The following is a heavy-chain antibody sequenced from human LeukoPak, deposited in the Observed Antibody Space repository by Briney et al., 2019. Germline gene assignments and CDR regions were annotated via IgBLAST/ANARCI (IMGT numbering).Heavy chain of an antibody. V-gene: IGHV1-46*01. CDR2: INPSGGNT. CDR1: GYTFINYY. CDR3: ARVDSKSEYYYDSSGYYYGGYYFDC. J-gene: IGHJ4*02. D-gene: IGHD3-22*01. Sequence: ASVKVSCKASGYTFINYYVHWVRQAPGQGLEWMGMINPSGGNTGYAQKFQGRVTMTRDTSTSTVHVELGSLRSEDTAVYYCARVDSKSEYYYDSSGYYYGGYYFDCWGQGTLVTVSS.